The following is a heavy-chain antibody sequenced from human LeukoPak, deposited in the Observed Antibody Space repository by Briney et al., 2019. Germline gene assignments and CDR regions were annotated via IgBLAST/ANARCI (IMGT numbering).Heavy chain of an antibody. Sequence: SETLSLTCTVSGGSISSYYWSWIRQPPGKGLEWIGYIYYSGSTDYNPSLKSRVTISVDTSENQFSLKLSSVIAADTAVYYCARRYCSSTSCYHGMDVWGQGTTVTVSS. V-gene: IGHV4-59*01. D-gene: IGHD2-2*01. J-gene: IGHJ6*02. CDR1: GGSISSYY. CDR2: IYYSGST. CDR3: ARRYCSSTSCYHGMDV.